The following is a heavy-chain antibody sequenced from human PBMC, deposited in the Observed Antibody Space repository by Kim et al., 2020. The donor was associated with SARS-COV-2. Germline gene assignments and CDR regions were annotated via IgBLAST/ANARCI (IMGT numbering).Heavy chain of an antibody. Sequence: RYSPSLQGQVTISDDKSISTAYLQWSSLKASDTAMYYCARQVAAAGPHDYWGQGTLVTVSS. J-gene: IGHJ4*02. D-gene: IGHD6-13*01. V-gene: IGHV5-51*01. CDR3: ARQVAAAGPHDY.